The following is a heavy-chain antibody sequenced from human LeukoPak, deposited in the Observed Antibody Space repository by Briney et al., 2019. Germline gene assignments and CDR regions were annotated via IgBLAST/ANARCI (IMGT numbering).Heavy chain of an antibody. CDR1: GYTFTSYY. J-gene: IGHJ4*02. D-gene: IGHD5-12*01. CDR2: IHPSDGGT. V-gene: IGHV1-46*01. CDR3: ARAYSGYGPNDY. Sequence: ASVKVSCKASGYTFTSYYMHWVRQAPGQGLEWMGIIHPSDGGTTYAQRFQGRVTVTRDTSTTTVSMELSSLTSEDTAVYYCARAYSGYGPNDYWGQGTLVTVSS.